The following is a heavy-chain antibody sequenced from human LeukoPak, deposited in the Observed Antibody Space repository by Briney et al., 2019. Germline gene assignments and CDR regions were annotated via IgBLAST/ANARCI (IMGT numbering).Heavy chain of an antibody. V-gene: IGHV4-39*07. CDR1: GGSISSSSYY. Sequence: SETLSLTCTVSGGSISSSSYYWGWIRQPPGKGLEWIGSIYYSGSTYYNPSLKSRVTISVDTSKNQFSLKLSSVTAADTAVYYCAILKLGYYFDYWGQGTLATVSS. CDR3: AILKLGYYFDY. J-gene: IGHJ4*02. CDR2: IYYSGST. D-gene: IGHD6-6*01.